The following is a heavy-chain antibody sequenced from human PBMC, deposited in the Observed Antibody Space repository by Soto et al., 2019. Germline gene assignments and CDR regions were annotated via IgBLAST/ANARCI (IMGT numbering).Heavy chain of an antibody. J-gene: IGHJ4*02. CDR3: ARRPRDRAPDF. Sequence: QVQLVPSGAEVKKPGASVKVSCEASGYTFNSYGITWVRQAPGQGLEWIGWISAYNGKTNYAQNLQGRVTMTTDTSTSTAHMELRSLIFDDTAVYFCARRPRDRAPDFWGQGTLVTVSS. V-gene: IGHV1-18*01. D-gene: IGHD3-22*01. CDR1: GYTFNSYG. CDR2: ISAYNGKT.